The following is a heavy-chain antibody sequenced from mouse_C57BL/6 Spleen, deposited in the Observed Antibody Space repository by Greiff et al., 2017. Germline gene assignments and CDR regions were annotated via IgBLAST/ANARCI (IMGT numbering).Heavy chain of an antibody. CDR1: GYTFTGYW. CDR3: ARVRGNYYGSSPYYAIDD. J-gene: IGHJ4*01. CDR2: ILLGSGST. V-gene: IGHV1-9*01. D-gene: IGHD1-1*01. Sequence: VKLQESGAELMKPGASVKLSCKATGYTFTGYWIEWVKQRSGHGLVWIGEILLGSGSTNYNEKFKGKATFTADTSSNNAVMQLSSLTTEDSAIYYCARVRGNYYGSSPYYAIDDWGQGTSVTVAS.